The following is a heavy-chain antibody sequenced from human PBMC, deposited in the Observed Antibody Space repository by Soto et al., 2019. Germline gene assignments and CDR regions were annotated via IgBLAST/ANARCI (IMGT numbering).Heavy chain of an antibody. CDR1: GFSLTGSGVG. CDR3: ARFLWSDTSLYYFDH. CDR2: IYWDDDK. D-gene: IGHD3-3*01. Sequence: QITLKESGPTLVKPTQTLTLTCTFSGFSLTGSGVGVGWIRQPPGKALEWLALIYWDDDKRYSPSLKSRLTITKDASKNQVALTVTNMDPVDTATYYCARFLWSDTSLYYFDHWGQGTLVTVSS. J-gene: IGHJ4*02. V-gene: IGHV2-5*02.